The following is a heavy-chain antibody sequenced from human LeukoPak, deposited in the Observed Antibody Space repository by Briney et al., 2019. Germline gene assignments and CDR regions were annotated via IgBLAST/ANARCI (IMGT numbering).Heavy chain of an antibody. D-gene: IGHD2-21*02. Sequence: GRSLRLSCAASGFTFSSYAMHWVRQAPGKGLEWVAVISYDGSNKYYADSVKGRFTISRENSKNTLYLQMNSLRAEDTAVYYCARDGHVVVVTAIHAYWGQGTLVTVSS. J-gene: IGHJ4*02. CDR1: GFTFSSYA. V-gene: IGHV3-30*04. CDR2: ISYDGSNK. CDR3: ARDGHVVVVTAIHAY.